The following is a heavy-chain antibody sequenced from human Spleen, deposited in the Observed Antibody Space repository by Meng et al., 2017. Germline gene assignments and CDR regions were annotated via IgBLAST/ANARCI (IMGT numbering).Heavy chain of an antibody. CDR2: IKQDGIEK. CDR3: ARGYTVFVVDY. CDR1: GFTFSSYW. J-gene: IGHJ4*02. Sequence: GGSLRLSCAASGFTFSSYWMSWVRQAPGKGLEWVANIKQDGIEKYYVDSVNGRFSISRDNAMNSLYLQMNSLRVEDTAVYYCARGYTVFVVDYWGQGTLVTVSS. D-gene: IGHD4-17*01. V-gene: IGHV3-7*01.